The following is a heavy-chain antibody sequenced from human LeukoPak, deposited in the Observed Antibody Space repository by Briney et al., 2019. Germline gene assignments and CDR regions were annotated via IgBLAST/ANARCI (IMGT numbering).Heavy chain of an antibody. CDR2: VYYSGST. J-gene: IGHJ5*02. Sequence: SETLSLTCTVSGDSISDYYWSWIRQSPGKGLEWIGEVYYSGSTHHNPSLKSRVTISVDTSKNQFSLRLTSVTAADTAIYYCARELDGNGGWFDPWGQGTLVTVSS. CDR1: GDSISDYY. D-gene: IGHD5-24*01. V-gene: IGHV4-59*01. CDR3: ARELDGNGGWFDP.